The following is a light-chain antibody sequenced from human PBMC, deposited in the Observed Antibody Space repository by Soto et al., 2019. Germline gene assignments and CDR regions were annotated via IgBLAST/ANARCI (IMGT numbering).Light chain of an antibody. CDR3: RQTYTRTFA. V-gene: IGKV1-39*01. J-gene: IGKJ3*01. CDR1: QGISVF. CDR2: AAS. Sequence: DIQMTQSPSSLSASVGDTVTIDCRTSQGISVFLNWYRQKPGRAPELLIYAASNLHTGVSSRFSGAGSGANFTLTITSLQSDDYATYYCRQTYTRTFAFGPGT.